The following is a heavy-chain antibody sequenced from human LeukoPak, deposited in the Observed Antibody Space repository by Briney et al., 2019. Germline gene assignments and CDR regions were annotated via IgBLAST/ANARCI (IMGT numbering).Heavy chain of an antibody. V-gene: IGHV4-4*07. CDR2: ICTSGTI. CDR1: GDSISTCY. D-gene: IGHD6-6*01. J-gene: IGHJ4*02. CDR3: ARDRDYSNSLDY. Sequence: SETLSLTCTVSGDSISTCYWSWIRQPAEKGLEWIGRICTSGTINYNPSLKNRVTMSVDTSKNEFSLKLTSVTAADTAVYYCARDRDYSNSLDYWGQGTLVTVSS.